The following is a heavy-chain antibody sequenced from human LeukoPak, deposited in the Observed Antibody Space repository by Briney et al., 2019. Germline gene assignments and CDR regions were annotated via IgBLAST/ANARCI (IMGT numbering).Heavy chain of an antibody. CDR2: ISYDGSNK. V-gene: IGHV3-30-3*01. CDR1: GFTFSSYA. J-gene: IGHJ3*02. CDR3: ARMSRISHAFDI. Sequence: GRSLRLSCAASGFTFSSYAMHWVRQAPGKGLEWVAVISYDGSNKYYADSVKGRFTISRDNSKNTLYLQMNSLRAEDTAVYYCARMSRISHAFDIWGQGTMVTVSS.